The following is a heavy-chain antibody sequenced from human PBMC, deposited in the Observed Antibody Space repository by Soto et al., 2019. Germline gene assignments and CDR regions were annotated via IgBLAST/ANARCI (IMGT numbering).Heavy chain of an antibody. CDR3: ARPAGCSGGTSSVAWGYYYYAMGV. J-gene: IGHJ6*02. D-gene: IGHD2-15*01. CDR1: GFTVSNFA. V-gene: IGHV3-23*01. Sequence: EVQLLETGGDLVQPGGSLKLSCAGSGFTVSNFAMPWVRRPPGKGLEWVSVISADGGSAYYADSVRGRFTISRDNSKNTLYLHMHSLRAEDTAIYDCARPAGCSGGTSSVAWGYYYYAMGVWGQGTTVTVFS. CDR2: ISADGGSA.